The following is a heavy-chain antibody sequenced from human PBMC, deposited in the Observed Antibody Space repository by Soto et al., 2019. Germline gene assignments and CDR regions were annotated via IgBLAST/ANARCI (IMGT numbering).Heavy chain of an antibody. CDR3: ARGPAIPDYFYSYALDV. CDR2: ISLSSNRI. J-gene: IGHJ6*02. CDR1: GFTFSSYS. Sequence: EVQLVESGGGLVQPGGSLRLSCAASGFTFSSYSMNWVRQAPGKGLEWVSYISLSSNRIYYADSVKGRFTISRDNAKNSLYLQMNSLRDEDTAVYYCARGPAIPDYFYSYALDVWGQGTPVTVSS. V-gene: IGHV3-48*02.